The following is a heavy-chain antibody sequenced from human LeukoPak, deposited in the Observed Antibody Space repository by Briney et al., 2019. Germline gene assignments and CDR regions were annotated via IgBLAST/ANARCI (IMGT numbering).Heavy chain of an antibody. CDR2: INPSGGST. CDR3: ARDSVAAAGWGIDYYYHYYMDV. D-gene: IGHD6-13*01. Sequence: ASVKVSCKASGYTFTSYYMHWVRQAPGQGLEWMGIINPSGGSTSYAQKFQGRVTMTRDMSTSTVYMELSSLRSEDTAVYYCARDSVAAAGWGIDYYYHYYMDVWGKGTTVTVSS. V-gene: IGHV1-46*01. J-gene: IGHJ6*03. CDR1: GYTFTSYY.